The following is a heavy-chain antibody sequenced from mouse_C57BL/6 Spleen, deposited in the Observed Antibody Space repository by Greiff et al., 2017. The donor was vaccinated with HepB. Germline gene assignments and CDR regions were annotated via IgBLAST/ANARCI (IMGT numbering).Heavy chain of an antibody. Sequence: QVQLKQSGPELVKPGASVKISCKASGYAFSSSWMNWVKQRPGKGLEWIGRIYPGDGDTNYNEKFKGKATLTADKSSSTAYMQLSSLTSEDAAVYFCARSGDYWGQGTTLTVSS. J-gene: IGHJ2*01. CDR3: ARSGDY. CDR1: GYAFSSSW. CDR2: IYPGDGDT. V-gene: IGHV1-82*01. D-gene: IGHD3-1*01.